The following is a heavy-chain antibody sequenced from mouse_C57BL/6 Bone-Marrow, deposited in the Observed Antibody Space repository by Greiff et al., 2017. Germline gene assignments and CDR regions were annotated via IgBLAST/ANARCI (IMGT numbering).Heavy chain of an antibody. CDR1: GYTFTSYW. CDR3: ARGGGYYRYYYAMDY. Sequence: QVQLQQPGAELVKPGASVKLSCKASGYTFTSYWMHWVKQRPGQGLEWIGMIHPNSGSTNYNEKFKSKATLTVDKSSSTAYMQLSSLTSEDSAVYYCARGGGYYRYYYAMDYWGQGTSVTVSS. V-gene: IGHV1-64*01. CDR2: IHPNSGST. D-gene: IGHD2-3*01. J-gene: IGHJ4*01.